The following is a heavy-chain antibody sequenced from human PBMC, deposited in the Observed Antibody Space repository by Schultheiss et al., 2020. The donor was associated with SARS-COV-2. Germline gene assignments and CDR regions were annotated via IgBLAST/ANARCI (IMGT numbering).Heavy chain of an antibody. D-gene: IGHD6-19*01. CDR1: GGSFSGYY. CDR2: INHSGST. V-gene: IGHV4-34*01. CDR3: ARDRRDRQWLARDSYYYYGMDV. Sequence: SETLSLTCAVYGGSFSGYYWSWIRQPPGKGLEWIGEINHSGSTNYNPSLKSRVTISVDTSKNQFSLKLNSVTAADTAVYYCARDRRDRQWLARDSYYYYGMDVWGQGTTVTVSS. J-gene: IGHJ6*02.